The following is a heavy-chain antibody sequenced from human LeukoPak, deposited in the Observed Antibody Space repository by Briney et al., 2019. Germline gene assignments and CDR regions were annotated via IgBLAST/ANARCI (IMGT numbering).Heavy chain of an antibody. Sequence: SETLSLTCTVSGGSISSYYWSWIRQPPGKGLEWIGYIYYSGNTNYNPSLKSRVTISVDTSKNQFSLKLNSVTAADTAVYYCARRRWSLDYWGRGTLVTVSS. CDR2: IYYSGNT. V-gene: IGHV4-59*01. CDR1: GGSISSYY. D-gene: IGHD4-23*01. J-gene: IGHJ4*02. CDR3: ARRRWSLDY.